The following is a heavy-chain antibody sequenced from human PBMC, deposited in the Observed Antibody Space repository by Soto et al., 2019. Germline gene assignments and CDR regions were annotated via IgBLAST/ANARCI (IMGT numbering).Heavy chain of an antibody. CDR3: AKDPLNYYGSGSYYNYFDY. J-gene: IGHJ4*02. Sequence: EVQLLESGGGLVQPGGSLRLSCAASGFTFSSYAMSWVRQAPGKGLEWVSAISGSGGSTYYADSVKGRFTISRDNSKNTLYLQTNSLRAEDTAVYYCAKDPLNYYGSGSYYNYFDYWGQGTLVTVSS. V-gene: IGHV3-23*01. CDR1: GFTFSSYA. D-gene: IGHD3-10*01. CDR2: ISGSGGST.